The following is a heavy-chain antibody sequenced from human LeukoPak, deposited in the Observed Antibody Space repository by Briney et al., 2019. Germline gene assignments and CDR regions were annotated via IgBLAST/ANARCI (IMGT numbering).Heavy chain of an antibody. CDR2: IYTSGST. CDR1: GASISSYY. CDR3: ARLSADSSSSRGLDY. J-gene: IGHJ4*02. V-gene: IGHV4-4*07. Sequence: PSETLSLTCTVSGASISSYYWTWIRQPAGKGLEWIGRIYTSGSTYYNPSLKSRVAMSVDTSKNQFSLKLSSVTAADTAVYYCARLSADSSSSRGLDYWGQGTLVTVSS. D-gene: IGHD2-2*01.